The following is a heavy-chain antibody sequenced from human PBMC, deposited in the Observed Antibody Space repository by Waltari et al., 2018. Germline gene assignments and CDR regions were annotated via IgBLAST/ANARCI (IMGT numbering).Heavy chain of an antibody. CDR3: ARDMVRGVIGEYYYGMDV. V-gene: IGHV1-3*01. J-gene: IGHJ6*02. Sequence: QVQLVQSGAEVKKPGASVKVSCKASGYTFTSYAMHWVRQAPGQRLEWMGWINAGNGNTNYSQKFQGRVTITRDTPASTAYMVLSSLRSEDTAVYYCARDMVRGVIGEYYYGMDVWGQGTTVTVSS. CDR2: INAGNGNT. D-gene: IGHD3-10*01. CDR1: GYTFTSYA.